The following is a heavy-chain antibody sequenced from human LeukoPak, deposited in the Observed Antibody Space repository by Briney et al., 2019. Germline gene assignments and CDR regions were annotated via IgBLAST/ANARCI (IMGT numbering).Heavy chain of an antibody. D-gene: IGHD3-22*01. CDR2: ISAYNGNT. V-gene: IGHV1-18*01. CDR3: ARDLPLGWDSSGIDY. J-gene: IGHJ4*02. CDR1: GYTFTSYG. Sequence: ASVKVSCKASGYTFTSYGISWVRQAPGQGLEWMGWISAYNGNTNYAQKFQGRVTITRDTSASTAYMELSSLRSEDTAVYYCARDLPLGWDSSGIDYWGQGTLVTVSS.